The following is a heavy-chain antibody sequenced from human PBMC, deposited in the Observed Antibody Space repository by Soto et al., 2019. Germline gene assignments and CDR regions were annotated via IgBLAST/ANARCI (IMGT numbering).Heavy chain of an antibody. D-gene: IGHD6-13*01. CDR3: ARLEVQSWNYLDY. CDR2: IFPGDSTT. J-gene: IGHJ4*02. V-gene: IGHV5-51*01. CDR1: GFTLSNHW. Sequence: GESLKISCKTSGFTLSNHWVGWVRQMPGKGLEWMGIIFPGDSTTRYSPSFRGQVSISADKSINTAYLHWSSLKASDTAMYYCARLEVQSWNYLDYWGQGTLVTVYS.